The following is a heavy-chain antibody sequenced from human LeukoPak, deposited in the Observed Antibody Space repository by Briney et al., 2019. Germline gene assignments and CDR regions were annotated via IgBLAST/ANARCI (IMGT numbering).Heavy chain of an antibody. CDR2: IIPIFGTA. J-gene: IGHJ6*02. V-gene: IGHV1-69*01. D-gene: IGHD6-13*01. Sequence: SVKVSCKASGGSFSSYAISWVRQAPGQGLEWMGGIIPIFGTANYAQKFQGRVTITADESTSTAYMELSSLRSEDTAVYYCMLTAAGAFYYYYYGMDVWGQGTTVTVSS. CDR1: GGSFSSYA. CDR3: MLTAAGAFYYYYYGMDV.